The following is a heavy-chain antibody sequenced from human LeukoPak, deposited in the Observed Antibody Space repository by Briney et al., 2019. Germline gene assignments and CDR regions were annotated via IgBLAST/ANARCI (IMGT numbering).Heavy chain of an antibody. V-gene: IGHV3-21*04. CDR1: GFTFSTYS. D-gene: IGHD1-26*01. Sequence: GGSLRLSCAASGFTFSTYSLNWVHQAPGKGLEWVSSVSSSSSSIYYADSVKGRFSISRDNAKNSLYLQMNSLSAEDTAMYYCAGEREVGLFYWGQGTLVTVSS. CDR2: VSSSSSSI. CDR3: AGEREVGLFY. J-gene: IGHJ4*02.